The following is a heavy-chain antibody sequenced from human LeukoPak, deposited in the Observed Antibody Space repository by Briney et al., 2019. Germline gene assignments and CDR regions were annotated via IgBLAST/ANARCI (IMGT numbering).Heavy chain of an antibody. CDR3: ARAGRGSCYPY. CDR1: GGTFSSYA. CDR2: IIPILGIA. Sequence: SVKVSCKASGGTFSSYAISWVRQAPGQGLEWMGRIIPILGIANYAQKFQGRVTITADKSTSTAYMELSSLRSEDTAVYYCARAGRGSCYPYWGQGTLVTVSS. J-gene: IGHJ4*02. V-gene: IGHV1-69*04. D-gene: IGHD2-15*01.